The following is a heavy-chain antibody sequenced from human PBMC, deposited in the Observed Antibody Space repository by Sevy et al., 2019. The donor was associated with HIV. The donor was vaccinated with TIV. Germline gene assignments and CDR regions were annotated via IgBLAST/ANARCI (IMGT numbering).Heavy chain of an antibody. D-gene: IGHD2-15*01. J-gene: IGHJ6*02. V-gene: IGHV3-15*01. CDR1: GFTFSYAW. Sequence: GGSLRLSCAASGFTFSYAWMNWVRQAPGKGLEWVGRIKSKADGGRIDYAEPVKGRFTISSDDSKNTLYLQMNSLKTEDTAVYYCTTDPIIVRKGTDGMDVWGQGTTVTVSS. CDR3: TTDPIIVRKGTDGMDV. CDR2: IKSKADGGRI.